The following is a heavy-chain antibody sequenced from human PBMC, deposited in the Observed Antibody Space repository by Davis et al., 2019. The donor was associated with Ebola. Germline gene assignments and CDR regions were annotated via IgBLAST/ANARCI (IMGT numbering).Heavy chain of an antibody. J-gene: IGHJ3*02. V-gene: IGHV3-30*03. CDR2: ISYDGNNK. D-gene: IGHD2-2*01. CDR1: GFTFSAYG. Sequence: GESLKISCAASGFTFSAYGMHWVRQAPGKGLEWVAFISYDGNNKYYADSVKGRFTISRDNSKNTLYLQMNSLRAEDTAVYYCARVSLGYCSSTSCYFNAFDIWGQGTMVTVSS. CDR3: ARVSLGYCSSTSCYFNAFDI.